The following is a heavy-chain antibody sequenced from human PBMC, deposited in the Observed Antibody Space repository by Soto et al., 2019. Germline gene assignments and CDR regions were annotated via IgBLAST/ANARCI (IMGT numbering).Heavy chain of an antibody. CDR2: ISGSGGST. Sequence: GGSLRLSCAASGFTFSSYAMSWVRQAPGKGLEWVSAISGSGGSTYYADSVKGRFTISRDNSKNKLYLQMNSLRAEDTAVYYCAKPYCSGGSCYDDYWGQGTLVTVSS. V-gene: IGHV3-23*01. D-gene: IGHD2-15*01. CDR3: AKPYCSGGSCYDDY. J-gene: IGHJ4*02. CDR1: GFTFSSYA.